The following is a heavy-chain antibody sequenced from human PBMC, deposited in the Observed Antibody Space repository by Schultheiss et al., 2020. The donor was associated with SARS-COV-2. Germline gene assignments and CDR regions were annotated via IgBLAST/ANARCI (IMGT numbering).Heavy chain of an antibody. CDR3: ARYYYDSSGLNWFDP. D-gene: IGHD3-22*01. J-gene: IGHJ5*02. V-gene: IGHV4-59*01. CDR2: INHSGST. Sequence: SETLSLTCTVSAGSITDYYWSWIRQTPGKGLEWIGEINHSGSTNYNPSLKSRVTISVDTSKNQFSLKLSSVTAADTAVYYCARYYYDSSGLNWFDPWGQGTLVTVSS. CDR1: AGSITDYY.